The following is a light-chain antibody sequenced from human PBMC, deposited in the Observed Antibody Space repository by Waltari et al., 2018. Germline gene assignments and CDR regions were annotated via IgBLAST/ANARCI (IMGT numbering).Light chain of an antibody. CDR2: AAS. Sequence: EIVLTQSPGTLSLSPGESATLSCRASQSVSSNYLAWYQQKPGQAPRLLMYAASRRATGIPDRFSGSGSGTDLTLTISRLEPEDFAVYYCQQFEDSLRVTFGPGTKVDIK. CDR1: QSVSSNY. CDR3: QQFEDSLRVT. V-gene: IGKV3-20*01. J-gene: IGKJ3*01.